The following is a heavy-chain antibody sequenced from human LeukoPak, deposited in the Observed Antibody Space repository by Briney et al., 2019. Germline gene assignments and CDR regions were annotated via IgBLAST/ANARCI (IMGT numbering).Heavy chain of an antibody. CDR3: AKVNSSSGNYYIDY. J-gene: IGHJ4*02. CDR2: ISWKSGRT. CDR1: GFTFDDYA. V-gene: IGHV3-9*01. Sequence: SGGSLRLSCAASGFTFDDYAMHWVRQAPGKGLEWGSGISWKSGRTGYADSVKGRFTISRDNAKNSLYLQMNSLRAEDTALYYCAKVNSSSGNYYIDYWGQGTPVTVSS. D-gene: IGHD6-13*01.